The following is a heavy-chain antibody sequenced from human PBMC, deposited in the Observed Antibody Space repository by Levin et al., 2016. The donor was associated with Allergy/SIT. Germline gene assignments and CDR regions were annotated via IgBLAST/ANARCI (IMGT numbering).Heavy chain of an antibody. D-gene: IGHD2-2*01. Sequence: WVRQAPGQGLEWVGRIVPFLDVTNYAEKFQDRVTITADKFTTTVYLELGSLKSDDTAVYYCVKDERPGTLAKYCSPTTCHGGLDVWGQGTTVTVSS. CDR2: IVPFLDVT. V-gene: IGHV1-69*04. CDR3: VKDERPGTLAKYCSPTTCHGGLDV. J-gene: IGHJ6*02.